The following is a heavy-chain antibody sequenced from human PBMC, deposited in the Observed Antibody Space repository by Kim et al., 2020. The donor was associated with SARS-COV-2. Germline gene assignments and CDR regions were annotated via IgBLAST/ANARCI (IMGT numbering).Heavy chain of an antibody. D-gene: IGHD3-10*01. Sequence: SETLSLTCTVSGGSISSYYWSWIRQPPGKGLEWIGYIYYSGSTNYNPSLKSRVTISVDTSKNQFSLKLSSVTAADTAVYYCARHGATMVRGVIMLAGMDVWGQGTTVTVSS. CDR3: ARHGATMVRGVIMLAGMDV. V-gene: IGHV4-59*08. CDR2: IYYSGST. CDR1: GGSISSYY. J-gene: IGHJ6*02.